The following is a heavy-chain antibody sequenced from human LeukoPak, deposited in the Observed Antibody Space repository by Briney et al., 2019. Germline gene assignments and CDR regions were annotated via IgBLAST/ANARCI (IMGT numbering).Heavy chain of an antibody. CDR3: ARTQKTSGWYDAGVSPFDY. V-gene: IGHV1-46*01. Sequence: ASVKVSCKASGYTFTSYYMHWVRQAPGQGLEWMGIINPSGGSTSYAQKFQGRVTMTRDMSTSTVYMELSSLRSEDTAVYYCARTQKTSGWYDAGVSPFDYWGQGTLVTVSS. D-gene: IGHD6-19*01. J-gene: IGHJ4*02. CDR2: INPSGGST. CDR1: GYTFTSYY.